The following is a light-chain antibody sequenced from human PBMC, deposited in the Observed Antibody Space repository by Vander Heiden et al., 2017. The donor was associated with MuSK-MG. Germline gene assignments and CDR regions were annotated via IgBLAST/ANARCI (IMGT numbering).Light chain of an antibody. CDR3: SSSTSSDTYV. J-gene: IGLJ1*01. CDR1: SSDVGGYNY. CDR2: EVS. Sequence: QSALTQPASVSGSPGQSITISCTGTSSDVGGYNYVSWYQQHLGKAPRLIIYEVSNRPSGVSNRFSGSKSGNTASLTISGLQADDEADYYCSSSTSSDTYVFGTGTKVTVL. V-gene: IGLV2-14*01.